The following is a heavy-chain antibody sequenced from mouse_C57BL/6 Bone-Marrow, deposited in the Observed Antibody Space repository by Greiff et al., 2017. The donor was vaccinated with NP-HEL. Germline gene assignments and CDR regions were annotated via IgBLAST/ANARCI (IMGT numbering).Heavy chain of an antibody. CDR3: VRVYRSGYVRAMDY. D-gene: IGHD3-2*02. V-gene: IGHV5-4*01. Sequence: VQLQESGGGLVKPGGSLKLSCAASGFTFSSYAMSWVRQTPGKRLEWVATISDGGSYTYYPDNVKGRFTISRDNDKNNLYLQMRHLNAEDTAMYYCVRVYRSGYVRAMDYWGKGTSVTVSS. CDR1: GFTFSSYA. CDR2: ISDGGSYT. J-gene: IGHJ4*01.